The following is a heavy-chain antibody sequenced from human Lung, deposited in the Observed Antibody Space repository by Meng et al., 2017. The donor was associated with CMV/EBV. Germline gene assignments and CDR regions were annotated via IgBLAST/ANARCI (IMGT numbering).Heavy chain of an antibody. CDR3: ARGMGYTDMPKLLKSRRPKDYYYGLDV. CDR2: VSHSGST. J-gene: IGHJ6*02. Sequence: SQTXSLTCAVYGGSLSGFYWTWVRQAPGKGLEWIGAVSHSGSTNHNPSLATRVTMSVDTSKKQFSLQLKSLTAADTAIYYCARGMGYTDMPKLLKSRRPKDYYYGLDVWGQGTPVTVSS. CDR1: GGSLSGFY. V-gene: IGHV4-34*01. D-gene: IGHD2-2*01.